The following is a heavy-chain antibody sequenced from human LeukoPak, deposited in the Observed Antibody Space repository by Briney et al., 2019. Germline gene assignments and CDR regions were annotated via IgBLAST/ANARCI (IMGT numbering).Heavy chain of an antibody. CDR1: GGSISSGGYY. Sequence: SQTLSLTCTVSGGSISSGGYYWSWIRQHPGKGLEWIGYIYYSGSTYYNPSLKSRVTISVDTSKNQFPLKLSSVTAADTAVYYCARDIAYYDSSGYTDGYNWFDPWGQGTLVTVSS. V-gene: IGHV4-31*03. D-gene: IGHD3-22*01. CDR2: IYYSGST. CDR3: ARDIAYYDSSGYTDGYNWFDP. J-gene: IGHJ5*02.